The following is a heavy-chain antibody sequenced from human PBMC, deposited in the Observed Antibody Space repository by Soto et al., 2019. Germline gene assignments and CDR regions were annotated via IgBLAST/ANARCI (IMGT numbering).Heavy chain of an antibody. J-gene: IGHJ6*02. Sequence: QVQLQESGPGLVKPSETLSLTCSVSGGSITSHYCSWFRQPPGKGLEWIGYIHHSGSTSYNPSLKSRVTLXXXTXQTQFSLKVSSVTAADTALYYCARQGFGQLHGLVDVWGPGTTVTVSS. CDR1: GGSITSHY. V-gene: IGHV4-59*08. CDR3: ARQGFGQLHGLVDV. CDR2: IHHSGST. D-gene: IGHD3-10*01.